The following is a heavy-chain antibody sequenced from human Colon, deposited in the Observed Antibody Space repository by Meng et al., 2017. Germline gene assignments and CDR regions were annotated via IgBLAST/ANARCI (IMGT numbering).Heavy chain of an antibody. Sequence: QISLKESGPTLVKPTQTLTLTCTFSGTSLTTSGEGVGWICQPPGKALEWLALVYWDGDSRYSPSPRNRLTITKDTSRNQVVLTMTNVDPVDTGTYFCFHSSDHLIYASSWGQGTLVTVSS. CDR1: GTSLTTSGEG. V-gene: IGHV2-5*02. D-gene: IGHD3/OR15-3a*01. CDR2: VYWDGDS. CDR3: FHSSDHLIYASS. J-gene: IGHJ5*02.